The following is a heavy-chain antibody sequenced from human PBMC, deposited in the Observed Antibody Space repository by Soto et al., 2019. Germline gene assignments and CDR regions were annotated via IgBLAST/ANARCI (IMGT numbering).Heavy chain of an antibody. CDR3: ARNTVTTNKFDY. CDR2: IYYSGST. J-gene: IGHJ4*02. D-gene: IGHD4-17*01. Sequence: PSETLSLTCTVSGGSISSYYWSWIRQPPGKGLEWIGYIYYSGSTNYNPSLKSRVTISVDASKNQFSLKLGSVTAADTAVYYCARNTVTTNKFDYWGQGTLVTVT. V-gene: IGHV4-59*01. CDR1: GGSISSYY.